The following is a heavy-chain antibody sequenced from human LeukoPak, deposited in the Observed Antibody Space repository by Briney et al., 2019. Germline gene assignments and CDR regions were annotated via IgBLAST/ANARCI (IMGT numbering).Heavy chain of an antibody. J-gene: IGHJ4*02. CDR3: ARGGSSWQIDY. D-gene: IGHD6-13*01. CDR1: GFTFSSYG. CDR2: IWYDGSNK. Sequence: GGSLRLSCAASGFTFSSYGMHWVRQASGKGLEWVAVIWYDGSNKYYADSVKGRFTISRDNSKNTLYLQMNSLRAEDTAVYYCARGGSSWQIDYWGQGTLVTVS. V-gene: IGHV3-33*01.